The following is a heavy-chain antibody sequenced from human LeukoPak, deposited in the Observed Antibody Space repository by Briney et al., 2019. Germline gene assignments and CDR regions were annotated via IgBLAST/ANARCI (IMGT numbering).Heavy chain of an antibody. V-gene: IGHV3-53*01. CDR2: IYRSGST. CDR1: GFTVSTNY. D-gene: IGHD6-13*01. CDR3: ARGPSIAAAGIATLFQH. Sequence: HPGGSLRLSCAASGFTVSTNYVSWVRQAPGKGLEWVSVIYRSGSTYYADSVKGRFTISRDNSKNTLYLQMNRLRAEDTAVYYCARGPSIAAAGIATLFQHWGQGTLVTVSS. J-gene: IGHJ1*01.